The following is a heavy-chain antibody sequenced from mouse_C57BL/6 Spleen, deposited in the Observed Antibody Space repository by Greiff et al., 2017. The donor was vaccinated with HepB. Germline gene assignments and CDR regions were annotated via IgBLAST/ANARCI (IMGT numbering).Heavy chain of an antibody. V-gene: IGHV1-76*01. CDR1: GYTFTDYY. Sequence: VQLQQSGAELVRPGASVKLSCKASGYTFTDYYINWVKQRPGQGLEWIARIYPGSGNTYYNEKFKGKATLTAEKSSSTAYMQLSSLTSEDSAVYFCAREDYYGSSDAMDYWGQGTSVTVSS. D-gene: IGHD1-1*01. J-gene: IGHJ4*01. CDR3: AREDYYGSSDAMDY. CDR2: IYPGSGNT.